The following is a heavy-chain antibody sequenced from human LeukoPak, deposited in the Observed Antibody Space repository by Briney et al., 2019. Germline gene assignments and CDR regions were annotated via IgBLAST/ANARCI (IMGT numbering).Heavy chain of an antibody. Sequence: GRSLRLSCAASGSTFSSYAMRWVHQAPGKGLEWVSAISGSGGSTYYADSVQGRFTISRDNSKNTLYLQMNSLRAEDTAVYYCRTKYYDFWSPTEVDYWGQGTLVTVSS. CDR3: RTKYYDFWSPTEVDY. D-gene: IGHD3-3*01. CDR1: GSTFSSYA. V-gene: IGHV3-23*01. CDR2: ISGSGGST. J-gene: IGHJ4*02.